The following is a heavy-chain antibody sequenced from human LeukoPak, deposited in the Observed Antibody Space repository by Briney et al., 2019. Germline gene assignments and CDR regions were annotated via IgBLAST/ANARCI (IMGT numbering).Heavy chain of an antibody. D-gene: IGHD5-24*01. Sequence: SETLSLTCTVSGGSISSSSYYWGWIRQPPGKGLEWIGSIYYSGSTYYNPSLKSRVTISVDTSKNQFSLKLSSVTAADTAVYYCARDDLGDGYNVNIWGQGTMVTVSS. V-gene: IGHV4-39*07. CDR3: ARDDLGDGYNVNI. CDR2: IYYSGST. J-gene: IGHJ3*02. CDR1: GGSISSSSYY.